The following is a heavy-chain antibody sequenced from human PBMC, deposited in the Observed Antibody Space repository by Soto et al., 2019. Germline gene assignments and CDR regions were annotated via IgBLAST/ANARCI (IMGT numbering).Heavy chain of an antibody. D-gene: IGHD6-6*01. CDR2: IIPIFGTA. CDR1: GGTFSSYA. J-gene: IGHJ6*02. CDR3: ARDLGGSSFSSYYYGMDV. V-gene: IGHV1-69*13. Sequence: ASVKVSCKASGGTFSSYAISWVRQAPGQGLEWMGGIIPIFGTANYAQKFQGRVTITADESTSTAYMELSSLRSEDTAVYYCARDLGGSSFSSYYYGMDVWGQGTTVTVSS.